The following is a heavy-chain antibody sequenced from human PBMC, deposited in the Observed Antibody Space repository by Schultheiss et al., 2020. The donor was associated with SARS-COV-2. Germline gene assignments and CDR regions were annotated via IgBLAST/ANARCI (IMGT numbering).Heavy chain of an antibody. CDR2: INHSGST. D-gene: IGHD6-13*01. J-gene: IGHJ5*02. V-gene: IGHV4-34*01. Sequence: SQTLSLTCAVYGGSFSGYYWSWIRQPPGKGLEWIGEINHSGSTNYNPSLKSRVTISVDTSKNQFSLKLSSVTAADTAVYYCARTRAAAGRRGYWFDPWGQGTLVTVSS. CDR3: ARTRAAAGRRGYWFDP. CDR1: GGSFSGYY.